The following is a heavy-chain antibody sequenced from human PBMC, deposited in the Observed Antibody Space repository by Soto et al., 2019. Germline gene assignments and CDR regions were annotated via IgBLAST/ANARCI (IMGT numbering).Heavy chain of an antibody. D-gene: IGHD2-15*01. Sequence: GGSLRLSCAAPGFTFSNYEMHWVRQAPGKGLEYVSGISNNGAHTDYAKSVKGRFTISRDNSENTLYLQMNSLRAEDMAVYYCARDDVECSGGSCYGVPMDVWGKGTTVTVSS. CDR3: ARDDVECSGGSCYGVPMDV. CDR1: GFTFSNYE. V-gene: IGHV3-64*01. J-gene: IGHJ6*03. CDR2: ISNNGAHT.